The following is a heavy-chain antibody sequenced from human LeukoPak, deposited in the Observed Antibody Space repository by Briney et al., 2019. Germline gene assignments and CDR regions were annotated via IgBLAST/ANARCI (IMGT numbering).Heavy chain of an antibody. J-gene: IGHJ4*02. V-gene: IGHV4-61*02. CDR1: GGSINSGGYY. Sequence: SETLSLTCTVSGGSINSGGYYWSWIRQPAGKGLEWIGRIYSSGSTNYNPSLKSRVTISVDTSKNQFSLTLSSVTAAVTAVYYCARGVWQVSYWGQGTLVTVSS. CDR2: IYSSGST. CDR3: ARGVWQVSY. D-gene: IGHD6-19*01.